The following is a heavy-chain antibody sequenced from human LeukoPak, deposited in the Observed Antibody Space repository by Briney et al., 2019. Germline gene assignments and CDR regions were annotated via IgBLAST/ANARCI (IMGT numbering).Heavy chain of an antibody. V-gene: IGHV3-53*01. Sequence: PGGSLRLSFAASGFPVSSYYMSWGRQVPGKGLEGVSIIYSGGSTHYADSVKGRFTISRDNSKNTLYLQMNSLRAEDTAVYYCARGLNTYDSSGFYLFWGQGTLVTVSS. D-gene: IGHD3-22*01. CDR3: ARGLNTYDSSGFYLF. J-gene: IGHJ4*02. CDR1: GFPVSSYY. CDR2: IYSGGST.